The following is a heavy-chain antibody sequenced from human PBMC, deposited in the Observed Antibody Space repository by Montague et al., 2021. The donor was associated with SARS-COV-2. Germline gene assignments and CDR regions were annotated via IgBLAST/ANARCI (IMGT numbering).Heavy chain of an antibody. CDR3: ASILNDQIVVVTGPVDY. CDR1: GGSITSSSYY. J-gene: IGHJ4*02. D-gene: IGHD2-21*02. Sequence: SETLSLTCTVSGGSITSSSYYWGWLRQPPGKGLEWIGSIYYSGSTYYNPSLESRVTISVDTSKNQFSLKLSSVTAADTAVYYCASILNDQIVVVTGPVDYWGQGTLVTVSS. CDR2: IYYSGST. V-gene: IGHV4-39*01.